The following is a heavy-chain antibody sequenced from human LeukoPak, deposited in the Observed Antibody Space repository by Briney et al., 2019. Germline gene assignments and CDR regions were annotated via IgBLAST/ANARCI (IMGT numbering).Heavy chain of an antibody. CDR1: GCTFSSFW. CDR2: IEQGGSEK. CDR3: AKKSRVYQQLPP. Sequence: GGSLRLSCAASGCTFSSFWMSWVRQAPGKGLEWVANIEQGGSEKHYVDSVKGRFTISRDNAKNSLYLQMNSLTAEDTAVYYCAKKSRVYQQLPPRGQGALVTVSS. J-gene: IGHJ5*02. D-gene: IGHD6-13*01. V-gene: IGHV3-7*05.